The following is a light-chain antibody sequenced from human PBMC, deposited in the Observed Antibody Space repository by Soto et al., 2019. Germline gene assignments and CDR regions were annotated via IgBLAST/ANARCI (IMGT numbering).Light chain of an antibody. CDR1: QSVSSSY. CDR2: GAS. V-gene: IGKV3-20*01. CDR3: QQYGSSPRVT. J-gene: IGKJ3*01. Sequence: EIVLTQSPGTLSLSPGERATLSCRASQSVSSSYLAWYQQKPGQAPRLLIYGASSRATGIPDRFSGSGSGTDFTLTISSLEPEDFAVYSCQQYGSSPRVTFGPGTKVDIK.